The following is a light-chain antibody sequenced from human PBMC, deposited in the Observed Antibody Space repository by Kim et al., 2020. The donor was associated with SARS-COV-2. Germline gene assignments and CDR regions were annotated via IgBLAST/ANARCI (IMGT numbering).Light chain of an antibody. CDR2: GAS. V-gene: IGKV3-20*01. Sequence: EIVLTQSPGTLSLSPGDRATLSCRASQSVSSSYLAWYQQKPGQAPRLLIYGASSRATGIPDRFSGSVSGTDFTLTISRLEPEDFAVYYCQQYRSSPYTFGQGTKLEI. J-gene: IGKJ2*01. CDR3: QQYRSSPYT. CDR1: QSVSSSY.